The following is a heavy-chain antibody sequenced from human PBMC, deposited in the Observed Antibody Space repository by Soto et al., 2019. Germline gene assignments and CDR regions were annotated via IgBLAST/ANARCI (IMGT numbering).Heavy chain of an antibody. CDR3: DREDDGGDSLDV. CDR1: GGSISSDYYH. V-gene: IGHV4-30-4*08. D-gene: IGHD2-21*02. J-gene: IGHJ6*02. Sequence: QVQLQQSGPRLVKPSQTLSLTCTVSGGSISSDYYHWTWIRQSPGKSLEWIGYIHHSGSILYNPYLKSRVTISVDTSKNQFSLHMSSVTAADTAVYFCDREDDGGDSLDVWGQGNTVTVSS. CDR2: IHHSGSI.